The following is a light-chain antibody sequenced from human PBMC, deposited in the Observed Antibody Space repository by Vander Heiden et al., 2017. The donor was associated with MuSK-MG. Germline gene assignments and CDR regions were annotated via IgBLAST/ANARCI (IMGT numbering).Light chain of an antibody. CDR2: SNN. Sequence: SVLSQPPSASWTPGQRVPISCSGSRSNLASTPVNRYQQLPGTAHKLLIYSNNHRPSGVPDRFSGSKSGTSASLAISVLQSEDEAEDYCAAWDDSLNGPVVFGGGTKLTVL. CDR1: RSNLASTP. CDR3: AAWDDSLNGPVV. J-gene: IGLJ2*01. V-gene: IGLV1-44*01.